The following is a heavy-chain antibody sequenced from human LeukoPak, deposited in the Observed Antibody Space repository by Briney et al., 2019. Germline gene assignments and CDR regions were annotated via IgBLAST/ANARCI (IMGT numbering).Heavy chain of an antibody. V-gene: IGHV4-34*01. Sequence: SETLSLTCAVYGGSISGFYYTWIRQPPGKGLEWIGEIDHSGDTNYNPSLKSRAIVSVNTSKSQFSLKLTSVTAADAAVYYCARGSPFQEWGQGTLVTVSS. J-gene: IGHJ1*01. CDR1: GGSISGFY. CDR3: ARGSPFQE. CDR2: IDHSGDT.